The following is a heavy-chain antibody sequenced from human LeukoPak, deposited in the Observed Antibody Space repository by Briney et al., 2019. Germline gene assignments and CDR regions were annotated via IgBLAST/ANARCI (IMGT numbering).Heavy chain of an antibody. Sequence: PGGSLRLSCAASGFTFSSYSMTWVRQAPGKGLEWVSYISSSPSTIYYADSVKGRFTISRDNAQNSLYLQMNSLRAEDTAVYYCALICRGTSCYTPDAFDIWGQGTMVTVSS. D-gene: IGHD2-2*02. CDR1: GFTFSSYS. J-gene: IGHJ3*02. V-gene: IGHV3-48*01. CDR2: ISSSPSTI. CDR3: ALICRGTSCYTPDAFDI.